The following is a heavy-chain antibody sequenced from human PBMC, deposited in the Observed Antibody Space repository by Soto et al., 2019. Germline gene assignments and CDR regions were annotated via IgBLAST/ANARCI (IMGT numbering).Heavy chain of an antibody. D-gene: IGHD6-13*01. J-gene: IGHJ4*02. CDR1: GFTFSSYA. V-gene: IGHV3-23*01. CDR3: AKDLVSAPTGIAAAGTTFDY. Sequence: GSLRLSCAASGFTFSSYAMSWVRQAPGKGLEWVSAISGSGGSTYYADSVKGRFTISRDNSKNTLYLQMNSLRAEDTAVYYCAKDLVSAPTGIAAAGTTFDYWGQGTLVTVSS. CDR2: ISGSGGST.